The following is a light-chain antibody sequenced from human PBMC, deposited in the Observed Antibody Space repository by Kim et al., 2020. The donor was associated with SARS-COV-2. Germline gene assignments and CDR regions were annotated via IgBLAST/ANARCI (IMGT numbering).Light chain of an antibody. J-gene: IGKJ4*01. Sequence: IQLTQSPSSLSASVGDRVTITCRASQGISSYLAWYQEEAGKAPKLLIYAASTLQSGVPSRFSGSGSGTDFTLTISSLQPEDFATYFCQQLSTYPLTFGGGTKVDIK. CDR3: QQLSTYPLT. CDR2: AAS. CDR1: QGISSY. V-gene: IGKV1-9*01.